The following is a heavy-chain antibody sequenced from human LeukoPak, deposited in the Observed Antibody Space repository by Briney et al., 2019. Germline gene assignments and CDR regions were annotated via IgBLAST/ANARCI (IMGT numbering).Heavy chain of an antibody. V-gene: IGHV3-7*01. CDR2: IKQDGSEQ. D-gene: IGHD1-1*01. CDR3: ARGDNWSFDY. Sequence: GGSLRLSCAASGFIFSSYWMSWVRQAPGEGLEWVANIKQDGSEQYYVDSVKGRFTISRDNAKNSLYLQMNSLRAEDTAMYYCARGDNWSFDYWGQGTLVTVSS. CDR1: GFIFSSYW. J-gene: IGHJ4*02.